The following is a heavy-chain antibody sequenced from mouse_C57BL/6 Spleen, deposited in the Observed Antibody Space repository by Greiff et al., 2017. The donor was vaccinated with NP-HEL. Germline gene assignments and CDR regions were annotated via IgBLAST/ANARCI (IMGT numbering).Heavy chain of an antibody. Sequence: EVHLVESGEGLVKPGGSLKLSCAASGFTFSSYAMSWVRQTPEKRLEWVAYISSGGDYIYYADTVKGRFTISRDNARNTLYLQMSSLKSEDTAMYYCTRAFYYDYLWYFDVWGTGTTVTVSS. CDR2: ISSGGDYI. J-gene: IGHJ1*03. CDR3: TRAFYYDYLWYFDV. D-gene: IGHD2-4*01. CDR1: GFTFSSYA. V-gene: IGHV5-9-1*02.